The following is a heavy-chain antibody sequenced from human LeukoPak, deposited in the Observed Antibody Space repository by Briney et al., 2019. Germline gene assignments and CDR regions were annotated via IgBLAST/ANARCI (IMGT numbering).Heavy chain of an antibody. V-gene: IGHV3-23*01. D-gene: IGHD4-11*01. CDR2: ISGSGSYT. J-gene: IGHJ4*02. Sequence: GSLRLSCAASGFTVSDYSMSWVRQAPGKGLEWVSAISGSGSYTDYADSVKGRFTIPRDNSKNTLYLQMNSLRAEDTAVYYCAKNLLVTGNDWGQGILVTVSS. CDR1: GFTVSDYS. CDR3: AKNLLVTGND.